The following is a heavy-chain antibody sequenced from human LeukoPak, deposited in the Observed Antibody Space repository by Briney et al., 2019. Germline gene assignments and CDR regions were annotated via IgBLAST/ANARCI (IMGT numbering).Heavy chain of an antibody. CDR2: INPNSGGT. CDR1: GYTFTAYY. CDR3: ARADGRVTKEKWFDP. Sequence: ASVNLSSTASGYTFTAYYMHWGRQAPGQGLGWMGWINPNSGGTNYAQSFPGRVTMTRATYISTAYMELSRLRSDDTAVYYCARADGRVTKEKWFDPWGQGTLVTVSS. D-gene: IGHD4-17*01. V-gene: IGHV1-2*02. J-gene: IGHJ5*02.